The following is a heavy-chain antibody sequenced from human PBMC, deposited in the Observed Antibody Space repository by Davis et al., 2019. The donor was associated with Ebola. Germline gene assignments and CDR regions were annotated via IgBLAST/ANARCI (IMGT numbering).Heavy chain of an antibody. Sequence: PSETLSLTCAVYGGSFSGYYWSWIRQPPGKGLEWIGEINHSGSTNYNPSLKSRVTISVDTSKNQFSLKLSSVTAADTAVYYCAPGILVPRGYWGQGTLVTVSS. CDR3: APGILVPRGY. CDR1: GGSFSGYY. CDR2: INHSGST. D-gene: IGHD6-6*01. J-gene: IGHJ4*02. V-gene: IGHV4-34*01.